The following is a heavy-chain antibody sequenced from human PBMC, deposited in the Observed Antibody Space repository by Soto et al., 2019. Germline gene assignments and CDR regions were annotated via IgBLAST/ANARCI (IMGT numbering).Heavy chain of an antibody. CDR2: IFYSGST. Sequence: QLRLQESGPGLVKPSETLSLTCTVSGGSISSSIYYGGWIRRPPGKGLEWIGSIFYSGSTYYNPSLTSRVTISVVTSKNPFSLKLYSVTAADTAMYYCARQVVTPPSPIYYFDYWGQGLLVTVSS. CDR1: GGSISSSIYY. V-gene: IGHV4-39*01. J-gene: IGHJ4*02. D-gene: IGHD2-21*02. CDR3: ARQVVTPPSPIYYFDY.